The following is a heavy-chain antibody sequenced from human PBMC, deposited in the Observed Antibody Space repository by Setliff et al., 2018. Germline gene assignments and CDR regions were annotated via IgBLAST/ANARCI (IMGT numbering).Heavy chain of an antibody. CDR2: VNSDGSST. CDR1: GFTFGNYA. D-gene: IGHD6-13*01. V-gene: IGHV3-74*01. CDR3: AREMEAAGQRAFDI. J-gene: IGHJ3*02. Sequence: GGSLRLSCAASGFTFGNYAMHWVRQVPGKGLVWVSRVNSDGSSTTYADSVKGRFTMSRDNANNALYLQMNSLTAEDTAVYYCAREMEAAGQRAFDIWGQGTMVTVSS.